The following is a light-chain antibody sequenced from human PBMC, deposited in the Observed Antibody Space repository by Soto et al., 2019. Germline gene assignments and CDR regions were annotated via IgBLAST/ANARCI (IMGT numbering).Light chain of an antibody. CDR3: QQYGSSPLT. J-gene: IGKJ4*01. CDR1: QSVSSSY. Sequence: EMGLTQSPGTLSLSPGERATLSCRASQSVSSSYLAWYQQKPGQAPRLLIYGASSRATGIPDRFSGSGSGTDFTLTISRLEPEDFAVYYCQQYGSSPLTFGGGTKVDNK. CDR2: GAS. V-gene: IGKV3-20*01.